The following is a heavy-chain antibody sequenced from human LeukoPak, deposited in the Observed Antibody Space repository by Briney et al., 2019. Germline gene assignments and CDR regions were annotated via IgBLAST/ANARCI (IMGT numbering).Heavy chain of an antibody. CDR1: GFAFSGYA. V-gene: IGHV3-7*04. CDR3: ARDSHDILMLGAFDI. Sequence: GGSLRLSCAASGFAFSGYAMSWVRQAPGKGLEWVANIKQDGSEKYYVDSVKGRFTISRDNAKNSLYLQMNSLRAEDTAVYYCARDSHDILMLGAFDIWGQGTMVTVSS. CDR2: IKQDGSEK. J-gene: IGHJ3*02. D-gene: IGHD3-9*01.